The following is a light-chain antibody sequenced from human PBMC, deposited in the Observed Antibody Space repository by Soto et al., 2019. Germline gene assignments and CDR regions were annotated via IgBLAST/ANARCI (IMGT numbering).Light chain of an antibody. J-gene: IGLJ1*01. V-gene: IGLV2-11*01. CDR2: DVS. CDR1: SSDVGGYNY. CDR3: CSYAGSYV. Sequence: LAQPRSVSGSPGQSVTISCTGTSSDVGGYNYVSWYQQHPGKAPKLMIYDVSKRPSGVPDRFSGSKSGNTASLTISGLQAEDEADYYCCSYAGSYVFGTGTKVTVL.